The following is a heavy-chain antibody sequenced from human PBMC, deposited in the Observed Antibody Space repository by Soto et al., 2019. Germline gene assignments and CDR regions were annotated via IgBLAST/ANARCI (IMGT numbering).Heavy chain of an antibody. CDR1: EYTFANHF. J-gene: IGHJ4*02. Sequence: QVRLVQSGAEVKKPGDSVSVSCKAPEYTFANHFIHWVRQAPGQGLEWMGIVKPSGGPTRYTQKFQGRVTMIRDTSTSTVYMVLSSLTSADTAVYYCAREGSYYFDSRIDYWGQGTLVTVSS. CDR2: VKPSGGPT. D-gene: IGHD3-10*01. CDR3: AREGSYYFDSRIDY. V-gene: IGHV1-46*01.